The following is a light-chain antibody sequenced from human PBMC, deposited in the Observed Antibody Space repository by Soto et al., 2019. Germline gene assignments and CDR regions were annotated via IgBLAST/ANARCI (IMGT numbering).Light chain of an antibody. CDR1: ESVSSD. Sequence: EIVMTQSPATLSVSPGERATLSCRASESVSSDLVWYQQKPGQAPRLLIYGASIRATGIPARFSGCGSGTEFTFTISSLQSEDFAVYYCQQYNNWPRTFGQGTKVDIK. V-gene: IGKV3D-15*01. J-gene: IGKJ1*01. CDR2: GAS. CDR3: QQYNNWPRT.